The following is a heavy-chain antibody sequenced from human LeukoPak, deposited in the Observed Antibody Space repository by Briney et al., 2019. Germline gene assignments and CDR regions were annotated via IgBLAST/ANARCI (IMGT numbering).Heavy chain of an antibody. J-gene: IGHJ5*02. CDR2: MNPNSGNT. Sequence: ASVKVSCKASGYTFTSYDINWVRQATGQGLEWMGWMNPNSGNTGYAQKFQGRVTMTRNTSISTAYMELSSLRSEDTAVYYWARGRNLRMVRGMRGNWFDPWGQGTLVTVSS. D-gene: IGHD3-10*01. CDR1: GYTFTSYD. CDR3: ARGRNLRMVRGMRGNWFDP. V-gene: IGHV1-8*01.